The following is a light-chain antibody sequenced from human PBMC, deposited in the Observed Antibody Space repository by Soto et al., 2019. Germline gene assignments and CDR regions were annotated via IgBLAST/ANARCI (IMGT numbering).Light chain of an antibody. CDR3: QQYNTWPLT. J-gene: IGKJ4*01. V-gene: IGKV3D-15*01. CDR2: DAS. CDR1: QSVDND. Sequence: EIVMTQSPATLSLSPGDRATLSCRASQSVDNDLAWYQQKPGQPPRLLIYDASTRATGIPARFSGSQSGTEFTLTSSRLLSEDVAVYFCQQYNTWPLTFGGGTKVETK.